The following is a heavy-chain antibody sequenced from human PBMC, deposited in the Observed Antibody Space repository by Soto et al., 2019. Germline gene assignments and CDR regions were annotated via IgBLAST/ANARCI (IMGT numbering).Heavy chain of an antibody. Sequence: GGSLRLSCAASGFTFSSYGMHWVRQAPGKGLEWVAVIWYDGSNKYYADSVKGRFTISRDNSKNTLYLQMNSLRAEDTAVYYCVGGGTTSLDRTYVPLHCWGQGTLVTVSS. J-gene: IGHJ4*02. V-gene: IGHV3-33*01. CDR1: GFTFSSYG. CDR2: IWYDGSNK. D-gene: IGHD1-1*01. CDR3: VGGGTTSLDRTYVPLHC.